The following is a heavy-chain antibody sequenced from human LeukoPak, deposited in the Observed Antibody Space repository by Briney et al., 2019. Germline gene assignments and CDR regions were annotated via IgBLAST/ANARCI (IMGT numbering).Heavy chain of an antibody. V-gene: IGHV2-5*02. CDR3: AQSLDSTSWYGYYYYMDV. J-gene: IGHJ6*03. D-gene: IGHD2-2*01. CDR2: IYWDDDK. CDR1: GFSLTTPGVG. Sequence: SGPALVKPTQTLTLTCSFSGFSLTTPGVGVGWVRQPPGKALEWLGFIYWDDDKRYRPSLKSRLTITMDTSRSQVVLTLTTVDPVDTATYFCAQSLDSTSWYGYYYYMDVWGNGTTVTVS.